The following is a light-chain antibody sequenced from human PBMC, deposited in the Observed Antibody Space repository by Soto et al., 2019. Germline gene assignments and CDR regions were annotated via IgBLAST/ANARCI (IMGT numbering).Light chain of an antibody. J-gene: IGKJ1*01. V-gene: IGKV3-15*01. CDR3: QHYNYWLWT. CDR2: GAS. CDR1: QSVRSN. Sequence: EIVMTQSPATLSVSPLESATPSCRASQSVRSNLAWYQQKPGQAPRLLIYGASTRATGIPARFSGSGSGTEFTLTISSLQSEDFAVYYCQHYNYWLWTFGQGTKVDIK.